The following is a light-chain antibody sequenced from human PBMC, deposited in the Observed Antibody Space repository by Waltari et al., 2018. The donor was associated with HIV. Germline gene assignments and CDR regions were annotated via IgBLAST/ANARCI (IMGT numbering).Light chain of an antibody. CDR2: AAS. CDR3: QQSYRKRT. Sequence: DLQMTQSPSSLSASVGDRVTITCRASQSISSYLNWYQQKPGKAPKLLIYAASSLQSGVPSRFSGSGSGTDFTLTISSLQPEDFATYYCQQSYRKRTFGQGTKVEIK. J-gene: IGKJ1*01. V-gene: IGKV1-39*01. CDR1: QSISSY.